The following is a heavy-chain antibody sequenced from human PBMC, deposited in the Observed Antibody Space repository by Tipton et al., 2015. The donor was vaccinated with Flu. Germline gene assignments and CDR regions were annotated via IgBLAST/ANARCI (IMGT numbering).Heavy chain of an antibody. CDR1: GGSISSYY. J-gene: IGHJ5*02. D-gene: IGHD4-11*01. Sequence: TLSLTCTVSGGSISSYYWSWIRQPPGKGLELIGYIYYSGSTNYNPSLKSRVTISVDMSRNQFSLRLTSVTAADTAVYYCARRDYSNYVSEPKNWFDPWGQGTLVTVSS. CDR2: IYYSGST. CDR3: ARRDYSNYVSEPKNWFDP. V-gene: IGHV4-59*08.